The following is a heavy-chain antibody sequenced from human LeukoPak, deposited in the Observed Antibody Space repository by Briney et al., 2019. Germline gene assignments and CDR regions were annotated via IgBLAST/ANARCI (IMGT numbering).Heavy chain of an antibody. J-gene: IGHJ3*02. CDR3: ASLRITMMVDDAFDI. D-gene: IGHD3-22*01. CDR2: ISSSSSYI. Sequence: GGSLRLSCAASGFTFSSYSMNWVRQAPGKGLEWVSSISSSSSYIYYADSVKGRFTISRDNAKNSLYLQMYSLGAEDTAVYYCASLRITMMVDDAFDIWGQGTMVTVSS. V-gene: IGHV3-21*01. CDR1: GFTFSSYS.